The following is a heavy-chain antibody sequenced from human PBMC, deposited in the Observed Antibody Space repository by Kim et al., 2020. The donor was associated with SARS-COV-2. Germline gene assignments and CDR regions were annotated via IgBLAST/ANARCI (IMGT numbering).Heavy chain of an antibody. CDR1: GFTFSSYG. CDR3: AKEEGSGYSSGWTYYYYGMDR. V-gene: IGHV3-30*18. CDR2: ISYDGSNK. Sequence: GGSLRLSCAASGFTFSSYGMHWVRQAPGKGLEWVAVISYDGSNKEFADSVKGRFTIYRDNSNNTLYLQMNSLRAEDTAVYYCAKEEGSGYSSGWTYYYYGMDRWGQGPTVHVSS. D-gene: IGHD6-19*01. J-gene: IGHJ6*02.